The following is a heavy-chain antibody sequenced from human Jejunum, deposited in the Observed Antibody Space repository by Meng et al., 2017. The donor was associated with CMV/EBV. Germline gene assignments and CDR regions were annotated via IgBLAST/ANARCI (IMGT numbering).Heavy chain of an antibody. D-gene: IGHD6-19*01. CDR2: IYYSGST. V-gene: IGHV4-31*03. J-gene: IGHJ4*02. CDR3: ARVSSGWDYFDY. CDR1: GGPVSSGGYY. Sequence: QVELQGSGPGLVKPSQTLSLTCTVSGGPVSSGGYYWTWIRQHPGKGLEWFGHIYYSGSTFYNPSLKRRVIISIGTSKNQFSLNLRSVTAADTAVYYCARVSSGWDYFDYWGQGTLVTVSS.